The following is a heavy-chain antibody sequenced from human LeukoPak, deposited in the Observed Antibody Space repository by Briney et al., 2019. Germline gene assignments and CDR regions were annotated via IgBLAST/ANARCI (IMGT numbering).Heavy chain of an antibody. D-gene: IGHD1-26*01. CDR1: GYTFSSYG. J-gene: IGHJ4*02. CDR3: ARAPYSGRYNVEVH. V-gene: IGHV1-18*01. Sequence: ASVKVSCKASGYTFSSYGVSWVRQAPGQGLEWMRWISAYNGNTNYAQKFQGRVTMTTDTSTSTAYMELRSLRSDDTAVFYCARAPYSGRYNVEVHWGQGTLVTVSS. CDR2: ISAYNGNT.